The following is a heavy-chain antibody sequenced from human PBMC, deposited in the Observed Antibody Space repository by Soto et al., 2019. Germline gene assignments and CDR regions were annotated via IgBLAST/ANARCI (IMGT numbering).Heavy chain of an antibody. Sequence: EVQLVESGGGLVQPGGSLRLSCAVSGFTFSDHYMDWVRQAPGKGMEWVGHIRNKANRDTTEYAASVRGRFTISTDDSNNSLYLPMNSLITEDTAVYYCATGSGAYYPFDIWGQGTMVTFSS. CDR3: ATGSGAYYPFDI. D-gene: IGHD3-10*01. CDR2: IRNKANRDTT. V-gene: IGHV3-72*01. CDR1: GFTFSDHY. J-gene: IGHJ3*02.